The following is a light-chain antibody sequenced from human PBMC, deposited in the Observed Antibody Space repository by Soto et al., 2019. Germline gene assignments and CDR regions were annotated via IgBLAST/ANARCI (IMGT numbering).Light chain of an antibody. CDR2: AAS. CDR3: QQYNQWTIV. J-gene: IGKJ4*01. CDR1: QSITSN. Sequence: DIVMTQSPDILSVSPGERATLSCRASQSITSNLAWYQKKPGQAPRLLIYAASTRATDTPPRFTGSGSETEFTLTISSLQSEDFAPYYCQQYNQWTIVFGGGTKVDIK. V-gene: IGKV3-15*01.